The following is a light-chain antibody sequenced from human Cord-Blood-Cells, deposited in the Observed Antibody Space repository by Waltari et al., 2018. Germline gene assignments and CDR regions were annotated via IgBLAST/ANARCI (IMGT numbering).Light chain of an antibody. V-gene: IGKV1-39*01. Sequence: NQVTLSPTSPAAFFGDRGHNTCRASQGISSYLNWYQQKPGKAPKLLIYAASSLQSGVPSRFSGSGSGTDFTLTISSLQPEDFATYYCQQSNSTPYTFGQGTKLEIK. CDR3: QQSNSTPYT. J-gene: IGKJ2*01. CDR2: AAS. CDR1: QGISSY.